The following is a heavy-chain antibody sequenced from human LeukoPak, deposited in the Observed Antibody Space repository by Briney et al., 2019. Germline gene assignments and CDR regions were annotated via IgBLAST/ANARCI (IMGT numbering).Heavy chain of an antibody. CDR2: INHSGST. CDR1: GGSFSDYY. Sequence: SETLSLTCAVYGGSFSDYYWSWIRQPPGKGLEWIGEINHSGSTNYNPSLKSRVTISVDTSKNQFSLKLSSVTAADTAVYYCARGLRGYRAFDIWGQVTMVTVSS. V-gene: IGHV4-34*01. CDR3: ARGLRGYRAFDI. J-gene: IGHJ3*02. D-gene: IGHD5-18*01.